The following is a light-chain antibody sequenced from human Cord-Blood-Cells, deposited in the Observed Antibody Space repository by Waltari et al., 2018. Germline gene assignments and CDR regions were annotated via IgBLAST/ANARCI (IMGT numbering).Light chain of an antibody. V-gene: IGLV3-19*01. J-gene: IGLJ3*02. CDR1: SLSRYI. CDR2: GKN. Sequence: SPELTLDPAVSVALGQRARITCQGDSLSRYIGRWYQQKPGQAPVLVIYGKNNRPSGIPDRFSGSSSGNTASLTITGAQAEDEADYYCNSRDSSGNHWVFGGGTKLTVL. CDR3: NSRDSSGNHWV.